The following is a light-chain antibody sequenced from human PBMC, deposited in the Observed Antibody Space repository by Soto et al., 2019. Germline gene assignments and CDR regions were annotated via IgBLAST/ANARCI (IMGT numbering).Light chain of an antibody. CDR3: QQYDTSPRT. V-gene: IGKV3-20*01. CDR2: GTS. Sequence: EIVLTQSPGTLSLSPGERATLSCRASQGVSSSYLAWYQQKLGQAPRLLMYGTSNRATDIPDRFSGSGSGTDFTLTISRLEAEDFAVYYCQQYDTSPRTFGQGTKVEIK. J-gene: IGKJ2*01. CDR1: QGVSSSY.